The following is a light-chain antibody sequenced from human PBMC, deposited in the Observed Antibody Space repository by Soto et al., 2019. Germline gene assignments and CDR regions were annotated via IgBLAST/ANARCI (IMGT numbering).Light chain of an antibody. V-gene: IGKV3-11*01. CDR1: QSVSSY. J-gene: IGKJ1*01. CDR3: QQRSNWPPWT. Sequence: EIVITQSPATLSVSPGERGTLSCSASQSVSSYLAWYQQKPGQAPRLFIYDASNRATGIPARFSGSGAGTDFTLTISSLEPQDFAVYYCQQRSNWPPWTFGQGTKVDIK. CDR2: DAS.